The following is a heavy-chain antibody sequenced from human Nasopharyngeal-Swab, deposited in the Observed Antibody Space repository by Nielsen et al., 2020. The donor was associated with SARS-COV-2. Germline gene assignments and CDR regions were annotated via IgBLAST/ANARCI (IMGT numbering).Heavy chain of an antibody. CDR2: IYYSGST. Sequence: SETLSLTCTVSGGSISSYYWSWIRQPPGKGLEWIGYIYYSGSTNYNPSLKSRVTISVDTSKNQFSLKLSSVTAADTAVYYCARIAVAAPNDWYFDLWGRGTLVTVSS. J-gene: IGHJ2*01. D-gene: IGHD6-19*01. CDR1: GGSISSYY. V-gene: IGHV4-59*01. CDR3: ARIAVAAPNDWYFDL.